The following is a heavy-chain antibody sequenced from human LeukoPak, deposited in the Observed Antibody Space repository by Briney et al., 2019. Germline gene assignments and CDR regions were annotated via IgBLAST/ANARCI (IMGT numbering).Heavy chain of an antibody. J-gene: IGHJ3*02. Sequence: GGSLRLSCAASGFTFSDSYMSWIRQAPGKGLEWVSYISRGGSTTYYADSVKGRFTISRDNAKNSLYLQMNSLRAEDTAVYYCARSGEGSAFDIWGQGTMVTVSS. CDR1: GFTFSDSY. CDR3: ARSGEGSAFDI. D-gene: IGHD4-17*01. V-gene: IGHV3-11*04. CDR2: ISRGGSTT.